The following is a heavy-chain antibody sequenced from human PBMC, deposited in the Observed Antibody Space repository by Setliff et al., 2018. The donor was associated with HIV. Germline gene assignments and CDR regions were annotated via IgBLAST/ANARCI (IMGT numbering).Heavy chain of an antibody. V-gene: IGHV3-30*02. CDR2: LRFDGSNK. CDR3: VKDRGRQLWPNAFDI. D-gene: IGHD5-18*01. Sequence: GGSLRLSCAAFGFTFSNYGMHWVRQAPGKGLEWVAFLRFDGSNKSYADSVKGRFTISRDNSKITLYLQMNSLSADDTAVYYCVKDRGRQLWPNAFDIWGQGTMVTVSS. CDR1: GFTFSNYG. J-gene: IGHJ3*02.